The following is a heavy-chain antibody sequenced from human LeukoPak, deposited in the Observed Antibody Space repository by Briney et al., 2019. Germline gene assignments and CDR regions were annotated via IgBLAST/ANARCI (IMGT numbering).Heavy chain of an antibody. J-gene: IGHJ3*02. CDR1: GFIFDDYA. V-gene: IGHV3-9*01. D-gene: IGHD6-13*01. Sequence: GGSLRLSCAASGFIFDDYAMHWVRQAPGKGLEWVSGLSWNSGNIGYVDSVKGRFTISRDNAKNSLYLQMNSLRAEDTASYYCAKDVEQQLVPWSAFDIWGQGTMVTVSS. CDR3: AKDVEQQLVPWSAFDI. CDR2: LSWNSGNI.